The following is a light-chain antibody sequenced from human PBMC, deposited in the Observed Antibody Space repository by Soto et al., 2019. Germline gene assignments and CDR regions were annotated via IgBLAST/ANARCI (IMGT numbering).Light chain of an antibody. CDR2: GAS. J-gene: IGKJ1*01. CDR3: QQYNNWGT. CDR1: QSISSN. V-gene: IGKV3-15*01. Sequence: EILMTQSPATLSVSPGETVTLSCRASQSISSNLAWYQQKPGQAPRLLIYGASTRATGFPARFSGSGSGTEFSLTISSLQSEDFAVYYCQQYNNWGTFGQGTKVDI.